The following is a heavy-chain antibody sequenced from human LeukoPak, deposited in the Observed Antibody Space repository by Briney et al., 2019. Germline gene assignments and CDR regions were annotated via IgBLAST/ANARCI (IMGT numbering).Heavy chain of an antibody. V-gene: IGHV3-48*03. CDR1: GFTFSSYE. CDR3: ARVAGTSGYSYGFPYFDY. Sequence: GGSLRLSCAASGFTFSSYEMNWVRQAPGKGLEWVSYISSSGSTIYYADSVKGRFTISRDNAKNSLYLQMNSLRAEDTAVYYCARVAGTSGYSYGFPYFDYWGQGTLVIVSS. D-gene: IGHD5-18*01. J-gene: IGHJ4*02. CDR2: ISSSGSTI.